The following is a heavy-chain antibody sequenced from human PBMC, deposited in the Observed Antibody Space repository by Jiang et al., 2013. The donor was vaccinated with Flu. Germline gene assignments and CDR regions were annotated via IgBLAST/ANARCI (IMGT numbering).Heavy chain of an antibody. CDR3: AGDTLGYCSGGSCYGNWFDP. D-gene: IGHD2-15*01. CDR1: GGSISSSSYY. CDR2: IYYSGST. V-gene: IGHV4-39*02. Sequence: GPGLVKPSETLSLTCTVSGGSISSSSYYWGWIRQPPGKGLEWIGSIYYSGSTYYNPSLKSRVTISVDTSKNQFSLKLSSVTAADTAVYYCAGDTLGYCSGGSCYGNWFDPGARDPGHRLL. J-gene: IGHJ5*02.